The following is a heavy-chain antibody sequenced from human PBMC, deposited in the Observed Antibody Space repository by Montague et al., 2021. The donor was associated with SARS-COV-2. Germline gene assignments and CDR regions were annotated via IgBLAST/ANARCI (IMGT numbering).Heavy chain of an antibody. Sequence: SETLSLTCTVPGGSISSYYWNWIRQSPGKGLEWIGYINYSGSANYNPSLKSGVTISVDTSKNQPSLNLSSVTVADTAAYYCARRGVVVIPAVVEYYYGMDVWGQGTTVTVSS. J-gene: IGHJ6*02. D-gene: IGHD2-2*01. CDR1: GGSISSYY. CDR2: INYSGSA. V-gene: IGHV4-59*01. CDR3: ARRGVVVIPAVVEYYYGMDV.